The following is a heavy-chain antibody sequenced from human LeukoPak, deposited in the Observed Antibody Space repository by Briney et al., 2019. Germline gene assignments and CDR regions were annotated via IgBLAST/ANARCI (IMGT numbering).Heavy chain of an antibody. V-gene: IGHV3-21*01. Sequence: GGSLRLSCAASGFTFSSYSMNWVRQAPGKGLEWVSAISGSTTYYADSVKGRFTTSRDNAKNSLYLQMDSLRAEDTAVYYCAGGVCTSTGCSGWYGMDVWGQGTTVIVSS. J-gene: IGHJ6*02. D-gene: IGHD2-2*01. CDR3: AGGVCTSTGCSGWYGMDV. CDR1: GFTFSSYS. CDR2: ISGSTT.